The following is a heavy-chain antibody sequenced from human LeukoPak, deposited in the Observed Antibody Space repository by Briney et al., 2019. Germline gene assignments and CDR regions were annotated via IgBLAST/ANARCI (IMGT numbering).Heavy chain of an antibody. J-gene: IGHJ4*02. CDR2: ISGSGDTT. D-gene: IGHD3-3*01. CDR1: GFMFRNYA. V-gene: IGHV3-23*01. Sequence: GGSLRLSCGASGFMFRNYAMTWVRQGPGKGLEWVAGISGSGDTTNYEESVRGRFTLSRDNAQNMLYLEMNSLRGDDTAVYYCGKDRSFWNGADPDFWGQGTLVTVSS. CDR3: GKDRSFWNGADPDF.